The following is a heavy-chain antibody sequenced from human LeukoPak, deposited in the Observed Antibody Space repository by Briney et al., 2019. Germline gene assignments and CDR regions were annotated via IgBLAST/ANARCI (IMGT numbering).Heavy chain of an antibody. CDR2: IRYDGSNK. Sequence: PGGSLRLSCAASGFTLSSYGMHWVRQAPGKGLEWVAFIRYDGSNKYYADSVKGRSTISRDNSKNTLYLQMNSLRTEDTAVDYCAKYLGRYGSSTSCIGDYWGQGTLVTVSS. D-gene: IGHD2-2*01. CDR1: GFTLSSYG. CDR3: AKYLGRYGSSTSCIGDY. V-gene: IGHV3-30*02. J-gene: IGHJ4*02.